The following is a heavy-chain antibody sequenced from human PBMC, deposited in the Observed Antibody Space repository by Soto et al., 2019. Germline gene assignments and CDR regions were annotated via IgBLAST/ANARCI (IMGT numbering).Heavy chain of an antibody. CDR2: ISSSSSYI. D-gene: IGHD2-15*01. Sequence: PGGSLRLSCAASGFTFSSYSMNWVRQAPGKGLEWVSSISSSSSYIYYADSVKGRFTISRDNAKNSLYLQMNSLRAEDTAVYYCARDCSSTGPGGSCFYGMDVWGQGTTVTVYS. J-gene: IGHJ6*02. CDR1: GFTFSSYS. V-gene: IGHV3-21*01. CDR3: ARDCSSTGPGGSCFYGMDV.